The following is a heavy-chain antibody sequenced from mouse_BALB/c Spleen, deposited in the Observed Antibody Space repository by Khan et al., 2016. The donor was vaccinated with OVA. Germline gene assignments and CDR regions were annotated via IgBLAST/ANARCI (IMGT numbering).Heavy chain of an antibody. D-gene: IGHD1-1*01. CDR2: ISYSGNT. V-gene: IGHV3-2*02. CDR1: GYSITTDYA. J-gene: IGHJ2*01. Sequence: EVQLQESGLGLVKPSQSLSLTCTVTGYSITTDYAWNWIRQFPGSKLEWMGHISYSGNTKYNPSLKSRISITRDTSKNQFFLQLKSVTTEDTARYYCARIYGGDFDYWGQGTTLTVSS. CDR3: ARIYGGDFDY.